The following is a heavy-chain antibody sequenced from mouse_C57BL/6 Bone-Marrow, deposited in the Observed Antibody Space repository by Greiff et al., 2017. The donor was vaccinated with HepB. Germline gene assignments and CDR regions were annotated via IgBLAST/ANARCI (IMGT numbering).Heavy chain of an antibody. CDR1: GYTFTSYW. CDR2: IDPSDSYT. J-gene: IGHJ4*01. D-gene: IGHD1-1*01. Sequence: VQLQQPGAELVMPGASVKLSCKASGYTFTSYWMHWVKQRPGQGLEWIGEIDPSDSYTNYNQKFKGKSTLTVDKSSSTAYMQLSSLTSEDSAVYYGARGTTVVRAMDYWGQGTSVTVSS. V-gene: IGHV1-69*01. CDR3: ARGTTVVRAMDY.